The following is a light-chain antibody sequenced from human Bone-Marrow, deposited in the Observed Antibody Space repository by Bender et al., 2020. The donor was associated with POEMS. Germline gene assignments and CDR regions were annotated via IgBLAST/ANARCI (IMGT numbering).Light chain of an antibody. CDR3: AVWDDSLNGWV. CDR1: SSDVGYYNL. J-gene: IGLJ3*02. V-gene: IGLV2-14*02. CDR2: EVI. Sequence: QSALTQPASVSGSPGQSITISCTGTSSDVGYYNLVSWYQHHPGKAPKLMIYEVIKRPSGVSNRFSGSKAGTSASLAISGLQSEDEADYYCAVWDDSLNGWVFGGGTKLTVL.